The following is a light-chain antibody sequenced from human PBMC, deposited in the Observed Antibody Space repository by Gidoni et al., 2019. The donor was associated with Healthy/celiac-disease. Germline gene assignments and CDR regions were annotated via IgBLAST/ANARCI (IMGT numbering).Light chain of an antibody. Sequence: AIRMTQSPSSLSASTGDRVTITCRPSQGISSYLAWYQQKPGKAPKLLIYAASTLQSGVPSRFSGSGSGTDFTLTISCLQYEDFATYYCQKYYSYPAFGQGTKVEIK. CDR1: QGISSY. J-gene: IGKJ1*01. CDR2: AAS. V-gene: IGKV1-8*01. CDR3: QKYYSYPA.